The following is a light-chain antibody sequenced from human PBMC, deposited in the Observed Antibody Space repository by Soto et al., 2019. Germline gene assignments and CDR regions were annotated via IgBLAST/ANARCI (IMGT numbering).Light chain of an antibody. J-gene: IGKJ3*01. Sequence: EIVLTQSPATLSLSPGQGATLSCRASPTVNNYLAWYQQRPGQAPRLLIYGASNRATGIPARFSGSGSGTDFTLTISSLEPEDFAVYYCQQRSDWPLTCGPGTKVDF. CDR1: PTVNNY. V-gene: IGKV3-11*01. CDR3: QQRSDWPLT. CDR2: GAS.